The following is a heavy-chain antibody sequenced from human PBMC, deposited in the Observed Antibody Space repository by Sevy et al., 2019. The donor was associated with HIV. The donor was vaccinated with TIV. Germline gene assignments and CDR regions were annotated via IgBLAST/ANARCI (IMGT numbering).Heavy chain of an antibody. J-gene: IGHJ4*02. CDR1: GFAFHDYS. Sequence: GGSLRLSCAASGFAFHDYSMSWIRQAPGKGLEWVATLSFGCGKINYADSVKGRFTISRVNSKNSFYLQMGNLRVEDTSLYYCARAGCSRPHDYWGQGTRVTVSS. CDR3: ARAGCSRPHDY. V-gene: IGHV3-23*01. D-gene: IGHD2-2*01. CDR2: LSFGCGKI.